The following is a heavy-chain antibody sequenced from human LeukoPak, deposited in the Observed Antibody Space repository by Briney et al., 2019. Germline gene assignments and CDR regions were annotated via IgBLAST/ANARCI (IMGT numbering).Heavy chain of an antibody. CDR3: ASSPYRIPNDAFDI. D-gene: IGHD3-16*02. CDR2: ISSSSSYI. V-gene: IGHV3-21*01. Sequence: GGSLRLSCAASGFTFSSYSMNWVRQAPGKGLEWFSSISSSSSYIYYADSVKGRFTISRDNAKNSLYLQMNSLRAEDTAVYYCASSPYRIPNDAFDIWGQGTMVTVSS. CDR1: GFTFSSYS. J-gene: IGHJ3*02.